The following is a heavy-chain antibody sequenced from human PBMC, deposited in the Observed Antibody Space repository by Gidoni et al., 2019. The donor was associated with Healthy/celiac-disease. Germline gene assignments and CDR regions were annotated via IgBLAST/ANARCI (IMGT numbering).Heavy chain of an antibody. CDR3: ARESAKGYYYYYMDV. CDR2: ISSSSSYI. Sequence: EVQLVESGGGLVKPGGSLRLSCAASGFTFSSYSMNWVRQAPGKGLEWVSSISSSSSYIYYADSVKGRFTISRDNAKNSLYLQMNSLRAEDTAVYYCARESAKGYYYYYMDVWGKGTTVTVSS. CDR1: GFTFSSYS. V-gene: IGHV3-21*01. J-gene: IGHJ6*03.